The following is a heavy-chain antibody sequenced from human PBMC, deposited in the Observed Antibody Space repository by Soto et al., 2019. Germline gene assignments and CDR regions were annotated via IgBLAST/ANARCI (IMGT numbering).Heavy chain of an antibody. CDR2: MYYSVTT. Sequence: QLQLQESGPGLVKPSETLSLTCTVSGDSISSTSYYWAWIRQSPGKGLEWIGSMYYSVTTYYNPSPKSRVSISVDTSRNQFSLKLSSVTAADTAVYYCAKCARGFSKFDSWGQGTLVAVSS. V-gene: IGHV4-39*01. D-gene: IGHD5-18*01. CDR1: GDSISSTSYY. CDR3: AKCARGFSKFDS. J-gene: IGHJ4*02.